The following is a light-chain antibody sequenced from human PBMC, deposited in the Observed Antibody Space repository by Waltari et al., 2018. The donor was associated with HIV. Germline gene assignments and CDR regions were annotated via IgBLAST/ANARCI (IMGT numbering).Light chain of an antibody. V-gene: IGLV1-47*01. CDR2: SNN. CDR1: SSNIGSYY. CDR3: AAWTDSLSGVV. J-gene: IGLJ2*01. Sequence: QSVLTQPPSASGTPGQRVPISCSGSSSNIGSYYVYWYQQLPGTAPKLRIYSNNQRPSGVPDRFSGSKSGTSASLAISGLRSEDEADYYCAAWTDSLSGVVFGGGTKLSVL.